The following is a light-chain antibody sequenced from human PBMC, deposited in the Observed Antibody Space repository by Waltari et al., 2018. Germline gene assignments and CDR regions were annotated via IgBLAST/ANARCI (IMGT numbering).Light chain of an antibody. V-gene: IGKV1-9*01. Sequence: DIRLTQSPSFLSASVGDKVTITCRASQGIGSHLSWYQQDPGKAPKLLIYAASTLQGGVPSRFSGSGSGTEFALTISGLQPEDLATYFCLHLNSYPYTFGGGTKVDIK. J-gene: IGKJ4*01. CDR2: AAS. CDR1: QGIGSH. CDR3: LHLNSYPYT.